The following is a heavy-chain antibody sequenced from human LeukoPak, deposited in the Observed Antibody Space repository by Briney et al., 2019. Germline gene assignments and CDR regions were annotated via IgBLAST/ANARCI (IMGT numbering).Heavy chain of an antibody. Sequence: SETLSLTCTVSGGSISSYYWSWIRQPAGKGLEWIGRIYTSGSTNYNPSLKSRVTISVDTSKNQFSLKLSSVTAADTAVYYCASGDSSSWYFIFDYWGQGTLVTVSS. CDR2: IYTSGST. CDR3: ASGDSSSWYFIFDY. J-gene: IGHJ4*02. CDR1: GGSISSYY. V-gene: IGHV4-4*07. D-gene: IGHD6-13*01.